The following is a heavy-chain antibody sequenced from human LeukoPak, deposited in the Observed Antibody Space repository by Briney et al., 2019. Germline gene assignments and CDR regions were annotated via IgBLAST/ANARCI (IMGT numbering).Heavy chain of an antibody. J-gene: IGHJ4*02. V-gene: IGHV3-23*01. CDR2: ISGSGGST. CDR3: AKGGAVAGIVDY. CDR1: GFTFNNYA. D-gene: IGHD6-19*01. Sequence: GGSLRLSCAASGFTFNNYAMNWVRQAPGKGLEWVSAISGSGGSTYYADSVKGRFTISRDNSKNTLYLQMNSLRAEDTAVYYCAKGGAVAGIVDYWGQGTLVTVSS.